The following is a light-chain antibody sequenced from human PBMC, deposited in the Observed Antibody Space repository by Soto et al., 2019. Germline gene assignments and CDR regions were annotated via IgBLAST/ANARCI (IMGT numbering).Light chain of an antibody. CDR1: QTISPF. CDR3: QQRHMWPIT. J-gene: IGKJ5*01. V-gene: IGKV1-39*01. CDR2: ESS. Sequence: IQLTQSPPSLSASVGDRVTITCRASQTISPFLNWYQCKPGKPPKLLIYESSSLRGGVSSRFSGSGSGTDFTLTISSLEPEDSAVYYCQQRHMWPITFGQGTRLEI.